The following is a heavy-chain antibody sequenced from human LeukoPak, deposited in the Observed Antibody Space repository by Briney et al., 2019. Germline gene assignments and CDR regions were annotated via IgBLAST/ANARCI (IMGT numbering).Heavy chain of an antibody. J-gene: IGHJ5*02. CDR1: GYTFTSYG. CDR2: ISTYNGDT. D-gene: IGHD2-2*01. CDR3: ARLYRNIVVVPTTTGSWFDP. Sequence: GASVKVSCKASGYTFTSYGISWVRQAAGQGLEWMGWISTYNGDTNYAQKLQGRVTMTTDTSTNTAYMELRSLRSDDPAVYYCARLYRNIVVVPTTTGSWFDPWGQGTLVTVSS. V-gene: IGHV1-18*01.